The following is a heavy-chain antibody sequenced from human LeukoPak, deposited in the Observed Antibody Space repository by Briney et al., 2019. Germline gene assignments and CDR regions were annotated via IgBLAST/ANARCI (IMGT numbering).Heavy chain of an antibody. CDR2: ISSGGSTI. V-gene: IGHV3-48*03. D-gene: IGHD3-16*02. CDR3: ARGIVDFDY. CDR1: GFTFSNYE. J-gene: IGHJ4*02. Sequence: GGSLRLSCAASGFTFSNYEMNWVRQAPGKGLEWVSYISSGGSTIYYADPVKGRFTISRDNAQKSLYLQMNSLRAEDTAVYYCARGIVDFDYWGQGTLVTVSS.